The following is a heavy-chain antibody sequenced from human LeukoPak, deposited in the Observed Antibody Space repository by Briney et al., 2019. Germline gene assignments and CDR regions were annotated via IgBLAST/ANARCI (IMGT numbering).Heavy chain of an antibody. D-gene: IGHD1-26*01. V-gene: IGHV3-23*01. J-gene: IGHJ4*02. Sequence: VGSLRLSRAASGFTFSSYGMSWVRQAPGKGLEWVSAISGSGGSTYYADSVKGRFTISRDNSKNTLYLQMNSLRAEDTAVYYCAKSGVVGAIYTLFDYWGQGTLVTVSS. CDR2: ISGSGGST. CDR1: GFTFSSYG. CDR3: AKSGVVGAIYTLFDY.